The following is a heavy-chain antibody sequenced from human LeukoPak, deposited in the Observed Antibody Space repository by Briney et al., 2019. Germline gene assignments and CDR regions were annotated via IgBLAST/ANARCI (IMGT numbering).Heavy chain of an antibody. CDR1: GFTFSIYA. J-gene: IGHJ1*01. Sequence: GSPRLSCAASGFTFSIYAMSWVRQAPGEGLEWVSAISGSGGNTYYADSVKGRFTISRDNSKNTLDLQMNSLRAEDTAMYYCAGDRRYDSRGYFQHWGQGTPVSVSS. CDR3: AGDRRYDSRGYFQH. D-gene: IGHD3-22*01. CDR2: ISGSGGNT. V-gene: IGHV3-23*01.